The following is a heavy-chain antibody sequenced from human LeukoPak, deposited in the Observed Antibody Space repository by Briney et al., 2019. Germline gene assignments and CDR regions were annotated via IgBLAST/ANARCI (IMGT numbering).Heavy chain of an antibody. J-gene: IGHJ6*02. Sequence: ASVKVSCKASGYTFTGYYMHWVRQAPGQGLEWMGWINPNSGGTNYAQKFQGRVTMTRDTSISTACMELSRLRSDDTAVYYCARALTRPIFGVVFYGMDVWGQGTTVTVSS. CDR2: INPNSGGT. V-gene: IGHV1-2*02. CDR1: GYTFTGYY. CDR3: ARALTRPIFGVVFYGMDV. D-gene: IGHD3-3*02.